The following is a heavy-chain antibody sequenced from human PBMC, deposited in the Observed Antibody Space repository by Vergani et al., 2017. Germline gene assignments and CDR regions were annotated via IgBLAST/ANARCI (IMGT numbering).Heavy chain of an antibody. D-gene: IGHD3-10*01. J-gene: IGHJ1*01. CDR3: TTAWGLYYLHGEYFQY. V-gene: IGHV3-23*04. Sequence: VHLVESGGGVVQPGGSRRLSCAGAGFTFDTYTMAYVRQAPGKGLEWVATISSGGGDIFYADSVKGRFTISRDNSKNTLFLQMNSLTDEDTAVYYCTTAWGLYYLHGEYFQYWGRGTLVSVSS. CDR1: GFTFDTYT. CDR2: ISSGGGDI.